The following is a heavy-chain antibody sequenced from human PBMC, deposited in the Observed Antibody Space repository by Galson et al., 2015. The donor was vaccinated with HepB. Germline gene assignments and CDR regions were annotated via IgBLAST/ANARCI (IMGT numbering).Heavy chain of an antibody. D-gene: IGHD6-19*01. CDR3: ARGPGGQWFDN. CDR1: GFSVSSYY. J-gene: IGHJ4*02. CDR2: IYRGGST. Sequence: SLRLSCAASGFSVSSYYMSWVRQAPGKGLEWVSAIYRGGSTYYAESVKGRFTISRDNSKNTVYVQMNSLRGEDTAVYYCARGPGGQWFDNWGQGTLVTVSS. V-gene: IGHV3-53*01.